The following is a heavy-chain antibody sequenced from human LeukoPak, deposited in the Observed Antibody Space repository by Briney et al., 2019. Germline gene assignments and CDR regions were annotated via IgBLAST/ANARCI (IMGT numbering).Heavy chain of an antibody. CDR3: ARGRVTPGAFDV. CDR1: GGSFSGYY. V-gene: IGHV4-34*01. D-gene: IGHD2-21*02. J-gene: IGHJ3*01. Sequence: PSETLSLXCAVYGGSFSGYYWSWIRQPPGKVLEWIGEINHSGSTNYNPSLKSRVTISVDTSKNQFSLKLSSVTAADTAVYYCARGRVTPGAFDVWGQGTMVTVSS. CDR2: INHSGST.